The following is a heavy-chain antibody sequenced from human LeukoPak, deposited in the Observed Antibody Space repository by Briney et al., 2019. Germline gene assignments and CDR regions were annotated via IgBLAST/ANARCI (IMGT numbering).Heavy chain of an antibody. D-gene: IGHD3-3*01. CDR3: ARGFRFGD. CDR2: ISSSGRAI. J-gene: IGHJ4*02. CDR1: GFTSSDHD. V-gene: IGHV3-48*03. Sequence: RGSLRLSCAASGFTSSDHDMIWVRQAPGKGLEWVSYISSSGRAIYYADSVRGRFTISRDNAKNSVNVQMNSLSAEDTAIYYCARGFRFGDWGQGTQVTVSS.